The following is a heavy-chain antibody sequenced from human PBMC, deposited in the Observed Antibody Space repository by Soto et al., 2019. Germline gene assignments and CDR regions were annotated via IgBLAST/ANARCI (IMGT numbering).Heavy chain of an antibody. Sequence: PSETLSLTCTVSGGSVSSGGYYWSWIRQHPGKGLEWIGYIYYSGSTYYIPSLKSRVTISVDTSKNQFSLKLSSVTAADTAVYYCARGEDAFFYYGLDVWGQGITVTSP. CDR2: IYYSGST. J-gene: IGHJ6*02. V-gene: IGHV4-31*03. CDR3: ARGEDAFFYYGLDV. CDR1: GGSVSSGGYY.